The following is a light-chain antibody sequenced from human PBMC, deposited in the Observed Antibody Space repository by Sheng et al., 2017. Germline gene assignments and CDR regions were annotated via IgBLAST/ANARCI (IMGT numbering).Light chain of an antibody. CDR3: QQYDNYPYS. Sequence: DIQMTQSPSTLSASVGDGVTITCRASQTISNWLAWYQQKPGKAPNLLIYKASSLESGVPSRFSGSGSGTEFTLTISSLQPDDFATYYCQQYDNYPYSFGQGTKLEIK. CDR1: QTISNW. V-gene: IGKV1-5*03. J-gene: IGKJ2*03. CDR2: KAS.